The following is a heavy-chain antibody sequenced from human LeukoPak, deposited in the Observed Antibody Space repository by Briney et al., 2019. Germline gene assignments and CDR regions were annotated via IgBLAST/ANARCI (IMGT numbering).Heavy chain of an antibody. CDR1: GGSISSYY. J-gene: IGHJ4*02. D-gene: IGHD3-22*01. CDR2: IYYSGST. CDR3: ARMLNYYDSSGYPYYFDY. V-gene: IGHV4-59*01. Sequence: SETLSLTCTVSGGSISSYYWSWIRQPPAKGLEWIGYIYYSGSTNYNPSLKSRVTISVDTSKNQFSLKLSSVTAADTAVYYCARMLNYYDSSGYPYYFDYWGQGTLVTVSS.